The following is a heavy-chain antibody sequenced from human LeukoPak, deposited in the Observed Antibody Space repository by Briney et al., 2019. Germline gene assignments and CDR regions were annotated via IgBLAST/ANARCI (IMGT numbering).Heavy chain of an antibody. J-gene: IGHJ6*03. CDR1: GGSISSYY. Sequence: SETLSLTCTVSGGSISSYYWSWIRQPPGKGLEWIGYIYYSGSTNYNPSLKSRVTISVDTSKNQFSLKLSSVTAADTAVYYCARERDLLYYYYMDVWGEGTTVTVSS. CDR3: ARERDLLYYYYMDV. CDR2: IYYSGST. D-gene: IGHD1-26*01. V-gene: IGHV4-59*12.